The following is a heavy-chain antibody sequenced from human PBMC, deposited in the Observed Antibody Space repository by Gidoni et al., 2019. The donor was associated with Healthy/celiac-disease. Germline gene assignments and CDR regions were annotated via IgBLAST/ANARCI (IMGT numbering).Heavy chain of an antibody. Sequence: QVQLVESGGGVVQPGRSLRLSWSASGFTFSSYGRHWARQAPGKGLGWVEVIWYDGSNKYYADSVKGRFTISRDNSKNTLYLQMNSLRAEDTAVYYCARERRGGRLYWYFDLWGRGTLVTVSS. V-gene: IGHV3-33*01. D-gene: IGHD2-15*01. CDR3: ARERRGGRLYWYFDL. CDR2: IWYDGSNK. CDR1: GFTFSSYG. J-gene: IGHJ2*01.